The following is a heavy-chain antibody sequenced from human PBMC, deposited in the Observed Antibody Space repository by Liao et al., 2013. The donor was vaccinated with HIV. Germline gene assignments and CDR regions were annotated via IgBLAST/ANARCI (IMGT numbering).Heavy chain of an antibody. CDR2: IYHSGST. J-gene: IGHJ5*02. CDR1: GGSISSGGYS. V-gene: IGHV4-30-2*01. CDR3: ARVRIQLDGSWFDP. D-gene: IGHD5-18*01. Sequence: QLQLQESGSGLVKPSQTLSLTCAVSGGSISSGGYSWSWIRQPPGKGLEWIGYIYHSGSTYYNPSLKSRVTISVDRSKNQFSLKLSSVTAADTAVYYCARVRIQLDGSWFDPWGRRNRRXPSPQ.